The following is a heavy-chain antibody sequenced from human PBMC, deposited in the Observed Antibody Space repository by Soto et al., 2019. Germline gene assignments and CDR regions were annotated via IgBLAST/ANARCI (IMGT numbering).Heavy chain of an antibody. J-gene: IGHJ4*02. D-gene: IGHD4-17*01. Sequence: QVQLVESGGGVVQPGRSLRLSCAASGFTFSTYGMHWVRQAPGKGLEWVAVISYDSNNKYYADSVKGRFTIARDNSKKTVFEQRDSLRAEDTAVCYYAKDHLPATVTTSRYWGQGTLVTGSS. V-gene: IGHV3-30*18. CDR2: ISYDSNNK. CDR1: GFTFSTYG. CDR3: AKDHLPATVTTSRY.